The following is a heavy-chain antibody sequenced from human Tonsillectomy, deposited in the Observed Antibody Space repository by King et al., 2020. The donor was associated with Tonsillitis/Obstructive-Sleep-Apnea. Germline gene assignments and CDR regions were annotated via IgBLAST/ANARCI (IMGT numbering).Heavy chain of an antibody. CDR1: GFTFSNYE. J-gene: IGHJ4*02. V-gene: IGHV3-48*03. Sequence: VQLVESGGGLVQPGGSLRLSCAASGFTFSNYEMNWVRQAPGKGLEWVAYISSRGTTIYYADSVKGRVTISRNNAKQSLYLQMNSLRVEDTAVYYCAREIGQGISWSYYFDFWGQGTLVTVSS. D-gene: IGHD6-13*01. CDR3: AREIGQGISWSYYFDF. CDR2: ISSRGTTI.